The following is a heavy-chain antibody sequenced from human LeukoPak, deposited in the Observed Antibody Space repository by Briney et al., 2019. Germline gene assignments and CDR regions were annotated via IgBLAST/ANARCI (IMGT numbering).Heavy chain of an antibody. J-gene: IGHJ4*02. CDR1: GYTFTSYY. D-gene: IGHD3-22*01. V-gene: IGHV1-46*01. CDR3: ARKVYASNDYYYEYYLDY. CDR2: INPSGGAP. Sequence: ASVKVSCKASGYTFTSYYIHWVRQAPGQGLEWMGMINPSGGAPSYAQKFQDRVTMTRDTSTSTVYMEVSSLRSEDTAVYYCARKVYASNDYYYEYYLDYRGQGTLVTVSS.